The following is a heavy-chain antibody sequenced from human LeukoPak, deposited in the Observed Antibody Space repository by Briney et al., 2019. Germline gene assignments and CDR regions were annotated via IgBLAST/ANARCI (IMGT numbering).Heavy chain of an antibody. V-gene: IGHV3-23*01. CDR2: ISGSGGST. CDR3: VRDLGGRSGH. CDR1: GFTFYTYA. Sequence: GGSLRLSCLASGFTFYTYAMSWARQAPGRGLEWVSGISGSGGSTYYADSVKGRFTISRDNSKNTLYLQMNSLRAEDTAVYYCVRDLGGRSGHWGQGTLVTVSS. J-gene: IGHJ4*02. D-gene: IGHD1-26*01.